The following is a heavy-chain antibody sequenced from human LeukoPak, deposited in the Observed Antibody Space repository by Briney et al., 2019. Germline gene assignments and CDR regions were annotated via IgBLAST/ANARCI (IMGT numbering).Heavy chain of an antibody. CDR2: ISSSGSTI. CDR1: AFTFSSYE. Sequence: GGSLRLSCAASAFTFSSYEMNWVRQAPGKGLEWVSYISSSGSTIYYADSVKGRFSISRDNAKTSLYLQMNSLRAEDTAIYYCAREGGRGVVADSFYFDSRGQGTLVTVSS. J-gene: IGHJ4*02. D-gene: IGHD3-22*01. CDR3: AREGGRGVVADSFYFDS. V-gene: IGHV3-48*03.